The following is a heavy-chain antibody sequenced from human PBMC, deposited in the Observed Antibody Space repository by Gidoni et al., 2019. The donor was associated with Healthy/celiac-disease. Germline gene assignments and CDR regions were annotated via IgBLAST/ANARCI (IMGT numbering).Heavy chain of an antibody. CDR2: ISYDGSNK. CDR1: GFTFSSYA. CDR3: ARDNFDEGHSSGWSNGMDV. D-gene: IGHD6-19*01. J-gene: IGHJ6*02. Sequence: QVQLVESGGGVVQPGRSLRLSCAASGFTFSSYAMHWVRQAPGKGLEWVAVISYDGSNKYYADSVKGRFTISRDNSKNTLYLQMNSLRAEDTAVYYCARDNFDEGHSSGWSNGMDVWGQGTTVTVSS. V-gene: IGHV3-30*04.